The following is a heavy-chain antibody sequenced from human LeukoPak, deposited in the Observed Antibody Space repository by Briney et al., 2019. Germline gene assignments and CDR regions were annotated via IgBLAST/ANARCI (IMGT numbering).Heavy chain of an antibody. CDR1: GGSISSGDYY. CDR3: ARASGDTIFGVVIYFDY. V-gene: IGHV4-30-4*01. J-gene: IGHJ4*02. CDR2: IYYSGST. Sequence: SETLSLTCTVSGGSISSGDYYWSWIRQPPGKGLEWIGYIYYSGSTYYNPSLKSRVTISVDTSKNQFSLKLSSVTAADTAVYYCARASGDTIFGVVIYFDYWGQGTLATVSS. D-gene: IGHD3-3*01.